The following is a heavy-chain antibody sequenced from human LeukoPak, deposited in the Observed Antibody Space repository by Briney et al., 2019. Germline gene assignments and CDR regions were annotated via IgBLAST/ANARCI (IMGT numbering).Heavy chain of an antibody. D-gene: IGHD3-22*01. CDR2: IYYSGST. CDR1: GGSISSYC. V-gene: IGHV4-59*08. J-gene: IGHJ3*02. CDR3: ARHRRDYYDTRGYVDI. Sequence: SETLSLTCTVSGGSISSYCWSWIRQPPGNGLEWIGYIYYSGSTNYNPSLKSRVTISVDTSKNQFSLKMTSVAAADTALYYCARHRRDYYDTRGYVDIWGQGTKVTVSS.